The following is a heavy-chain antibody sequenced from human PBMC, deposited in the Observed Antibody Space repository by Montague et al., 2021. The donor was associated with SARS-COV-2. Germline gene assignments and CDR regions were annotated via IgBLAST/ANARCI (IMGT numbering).Heavy chain of an antibody. CDR3: ARSTQLLLRLSDYYFDY. D-gene: IGHD5-18*01. Sequence: SETLSLTCTVSGGSISSYYWSWIRQPPGKGLEWIGYIYYSGSTNYNPSLKSRVTISVDTSKNQFSLKLSSVTAADTAVYYCARSTQLLLRLSDYYFDYWGQGTLVTVSS. CDR2: IYYSGST. J-gene: IGHJ4*02. V-gene: IGHV4-59*01. CDR1: GGSISSYY.